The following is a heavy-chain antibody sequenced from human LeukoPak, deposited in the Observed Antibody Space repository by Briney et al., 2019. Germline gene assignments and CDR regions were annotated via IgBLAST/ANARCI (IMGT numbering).Heavy chain of an antibody. CDR2: INTNTGNP. J-gene: IGHJ6*03. CDR3: ARISEVSPSSSWYFYYYMDV. CDR1: GYTFTNYA. V-gene: IGHV7-4-1*02. Sequence: GASVKVSCKASGYTFTNYAMNWVRQAPGQGLEWMGWINTNTGNPTYAQGFTGRFVFSLDTSVSTAYLQISSLKAEDTAVYHCARISEVSPSSSWYFYYYMDVWGKGTTVTVSS. D-gene: IGHD6-13*01.